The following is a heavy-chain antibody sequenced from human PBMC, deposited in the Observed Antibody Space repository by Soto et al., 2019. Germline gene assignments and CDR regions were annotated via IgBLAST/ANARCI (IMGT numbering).Heavy chain of an antibody. J-gene: IGHJ4*02. CDR2: IGGRGDDT. Sequence: EEQLLGSGGGLIQPGGSLRLSCAASGFTFGNFAMSWVRQPPGKGLEWVSGIGGRGDDTYYADSVKGRFTISRDNSKGTLSLQMNSLRAEDTAVYYCARDPRLGDSKPHYWGQGTLVTVSS. V-gene: IGHV3-23*01. CDR1: GFTFGNFA. D-gene: IGHD4-17*01. CDR3: ARDPRLGDSKPHY.